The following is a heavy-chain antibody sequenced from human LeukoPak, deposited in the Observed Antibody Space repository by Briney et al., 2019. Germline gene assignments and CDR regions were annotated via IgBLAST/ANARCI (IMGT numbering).Heavy chain of an antibody. CDR1: GFTVSSNY. CDR2: IYSGGST. CDR3: ARATPTTVTTPSHFGY. V-gene: IGHV3-53*01. D-gene: IGHD4-17*01. Sequence: GGSLRLSCAASGFTVSSNYMSWVRQAPGKGLEWVSVIYSGGSTYYADSVKGRFTISRDNSKNTLYLQMNSLRAEDTAVYYCARATPTTVTTPSHFGYWGQGTLVTVSS. J-gene: IGHJ4*02.